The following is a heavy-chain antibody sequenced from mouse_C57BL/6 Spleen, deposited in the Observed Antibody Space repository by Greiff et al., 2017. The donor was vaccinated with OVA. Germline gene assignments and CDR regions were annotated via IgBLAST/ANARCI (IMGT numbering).Heavy chain of an antibody. J-gene: IGHJ2*01. CDR1: GYAFTSYW. V-gene: IGHV1-50*01. CDR3: ARSHYYGSSYYFDY. CDR2: IDPAGSCT. Sequence: QVQLQQPGAELVKPGTSVKLSCKASGYAFTSYWMQWVKQRPGQGLEWIGEIDPAGSCTNYNQKFKGKATLTVDTSSSTAYMQLSSLTSADYAVFYCARSHYYGSSYYFDYWGQGTTLTVSS. D-gene: IGHD1-1*01.